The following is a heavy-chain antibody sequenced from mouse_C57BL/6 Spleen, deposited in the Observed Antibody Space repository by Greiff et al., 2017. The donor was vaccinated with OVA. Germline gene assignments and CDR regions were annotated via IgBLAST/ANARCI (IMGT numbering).Heavy chain of an antibody. Sequence: QVQLQQPGAELVKPGASVKLSCKASGYTFTSYWMQWVKQRPGQGLEWIGEIDPSDSYTNYNQKFKGKAILTVDTSSSTAYMQLSSLTSEDSAVYCRTRKNSNYVSAMDYWGQGTSVTVAS. V-gene: IGHV1-50*01. CDR2: IDPSDSYT. CDR1: GYTFTSYW. CDR3: TRKNSNYVSAMDY. D-gene: IGHD2-5*01. J-gene: IGHJ4*01.